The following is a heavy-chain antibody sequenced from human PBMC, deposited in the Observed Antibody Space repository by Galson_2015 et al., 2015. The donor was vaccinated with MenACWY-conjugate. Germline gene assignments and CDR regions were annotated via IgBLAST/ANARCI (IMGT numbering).Heavy chain of an antibody. CDR3: ARDGEGATLGLNCYYYMYV. V-gene: IGHV3-74*01. CDR2: IKSDGSST. Sequence: SLRLSCAASGFTFRTYWMHWVRQAPGKGLVWVSRIKSDGSSTYYADSVKGRFTISRDNSQNTLYLQMNSLRAEDTAVYYCARDGEGATLGLNCYYYMYVWGKGTTVTVSS. J-gene: IGHJ6*03. CDR1: GFTFRTYW. D-gene: IGHD1-26*01.